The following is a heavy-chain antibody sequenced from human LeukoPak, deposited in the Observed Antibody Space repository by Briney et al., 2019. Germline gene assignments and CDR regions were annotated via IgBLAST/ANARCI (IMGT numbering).Heavy chain of an antibody. D-gene: IGHD3-10*01. CDR1: GFTFSNTW. V-gene: IGHV3-15*01. Sequence: PGGSLRLSCAASGFTFSNTWMGWVRQAPGKGLEWVGRIKSKTDGGTTEYEAPVKGRITISRDDSENTLYLQMNNLRPEDTAVYYCAREIFGSGSYPDFWGQGTLVTVSS. CDR2: IKSKTDGGTT. CDR3: AREIFGSGSYPDF. J-gene: IGHJ4*02.